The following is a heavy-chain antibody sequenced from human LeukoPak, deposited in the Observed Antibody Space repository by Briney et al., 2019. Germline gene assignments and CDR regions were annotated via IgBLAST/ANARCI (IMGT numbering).Heavy chain of an antibody. V-gene: IGHV3-23*01. CDR2: INANSGTT. D-gene: IGHD6-19*01. J-gene: IGHJ5*01. CDR3: AKPISGGLAVTADWFHP. Sequence: QPEGSLRLSCTASGFAFSVYAMSWLRQPPGKGLEWVSTINANSGTTSYAASVRGRFTISRDNSKNTLYLQLNTLRADDTATYYCAKPISGGLAVTADWFHPWGQGTLVTVSS. CDR1: GFAFSVYA.